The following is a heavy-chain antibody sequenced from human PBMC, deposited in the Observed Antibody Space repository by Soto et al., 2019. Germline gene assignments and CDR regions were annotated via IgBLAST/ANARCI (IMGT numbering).Heavy chain of an antibody. V-gene: IGHV4-39*01. CDR2: IYYSGTS. CDR1: GGSISSSGYY. CDR3: ASRVEGLYSGNDRYYFDY. Sequence: SETLSLTCTVSGGSISSSGYYWGWIRQPPGKGLEWIGTIYYSGTSYHNPSLKSRVTISVDTSKNQFSLTLTSVTAADTAVYYCASRVEGLYSGNDRYYFDYWGQGTLVTVSS. J-gene: IGHJ4*02. D-gene: IGHD5-12*01.